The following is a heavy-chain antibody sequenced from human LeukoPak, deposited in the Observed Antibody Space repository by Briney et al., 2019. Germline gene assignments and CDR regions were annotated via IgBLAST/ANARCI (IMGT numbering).Heavy chain of an antibody. Sequence: PGGSLRLSCTASGFTYGDYAMSWVRQAPGKGLEWVGFIRSKAYGGTTEYAASVKGRFTISRDDSKSIAYLQMNSLKTEDTAVYYCTRDYARRGVDYWGQGTLVTVSS. CDR2: IRSKAYGGTT. J-gene: IGHJ4*02. CDR3: TRDYARRGVDY. V-gene: IGHV3-49*04. D-gene: IGHD3-16*01. CDR1: GFTYGDYA.